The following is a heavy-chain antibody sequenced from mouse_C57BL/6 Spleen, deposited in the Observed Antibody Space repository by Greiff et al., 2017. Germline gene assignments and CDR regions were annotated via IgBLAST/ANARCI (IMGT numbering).Heavy chain of an antibody. Sequence: QVQLQQSGTELVKPGASVKLSCKASGYTFTSYWMHWVKQRPGQGLEWIGNINPSNGGTNYNEKFKSKATLTVDKSSSTAYMQLSSLTSADSAVYYCANSYGSSPYYFDYWGQGTTLTVSS. V-gene: IGHV1-53*01. J-gene: IGHJ2*01. CDR1: GYTFTSYW. CDR3: ANSYGSSPYYFDY. CDR2: INPSNGGT. D-gene: IGHD1-1*01.